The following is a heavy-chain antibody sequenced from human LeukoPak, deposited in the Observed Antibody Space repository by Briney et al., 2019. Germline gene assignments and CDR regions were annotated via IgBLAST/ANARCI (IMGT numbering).Heavy chain of an antibody. V-gene: IGHV3-30-3*01. Sequence: GGSLRLSCAASGFTFSDYAMNWVRQAPGKGLEWVALISNDGSNKYYTDSVKGRFTISRDNSKNTLYLQVNSLRAEDTAVYYCARDLSAVALQGYWGQGTLVTVSS. D-gene: IGHD6-19*01. CDR3: ARDLSAVALQGY. CDR1: GFTFSDYA. CDR2: ISNDGSNK. J-gene: IGHJ4*02.